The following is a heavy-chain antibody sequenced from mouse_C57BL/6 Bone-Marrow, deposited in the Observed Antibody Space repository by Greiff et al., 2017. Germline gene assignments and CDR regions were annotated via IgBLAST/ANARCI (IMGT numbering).Heavy chain of an antibody. J-gene: IGHJ2*01. Sequence: LQESGAELARPGASVKLSCKASGYTFTSYGISWVKQRTGQGLEWIGVIYPRSGNTYYNEKFKGKATLTADKSSSTAYMELRSLTSEDSAVYFCARGWLYFDYWGQGTTLTVSS. CDR3: ARGWLYFDY. V-gene: IGHV1-81*01. CDR2: IYPRSGNT. CDR1: GYTFTSYG. D-gene: IGHD2-3*01.